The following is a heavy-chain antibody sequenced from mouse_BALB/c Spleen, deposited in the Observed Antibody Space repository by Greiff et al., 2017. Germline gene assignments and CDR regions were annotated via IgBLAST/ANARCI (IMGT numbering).Heavy chain of an antibody. Sequence: QVQLQQSGAELARPGASVKLSCKASGYTFTSYWMQWVKQRPGQGLEWIGAIYPGDGDPRYTQKFKGKATLTADKSSSTAYMQLSSLASEDSAVYYCARSHAYYFDYWGQGTTLTVSS. CDR2: IYPGDGDP. CDR1: GYTFTSYW. J-gene: IGHJ2*01. CDR3: ARSHAYYFDY. V-gene: IGHV1-87*01.